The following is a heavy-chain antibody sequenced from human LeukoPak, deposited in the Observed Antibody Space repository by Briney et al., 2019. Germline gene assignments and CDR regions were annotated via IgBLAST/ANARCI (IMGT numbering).Heavy chain of an antibody. CDR3: TRGGDCGGDCYSNY. J-gene: IGHJ4*02. CDR2: IRSKAYGGTT. D-gene: IGHD2-21*02. Sequence: QSGGSLRLSCTASGFTFGDYAMSWFRQAPGKGLEWVGFIRSKAYGGTTEYAASVKGRFTISRDDSKSIAYLQMNSLKTEDTAAYYCTRGGDCGGDCYSNYWGQGTLVTVSS. CDR1: GFTFGDYA. V-gene: IGHV3-49*03.